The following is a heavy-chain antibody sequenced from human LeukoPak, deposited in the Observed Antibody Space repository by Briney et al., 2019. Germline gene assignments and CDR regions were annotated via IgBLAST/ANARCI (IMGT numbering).Heavy chain of an antibody. D-gene: IGHD5-24*01. CDR3: AREGDGYNYALDY. J-gene: IGHJ4*02. V-gene: IGHV3-23*01. CDR1: GFTFSSYA. CDR2: ISGSTGST. Sequence: GGSLRLSCAASGFTFSSYAMNWVRQAPGKGLEWVSAISGSTGSTYYADSVKGRFTISRDNSKNTLYLQMNSLRAEDTAVYYCAREGDGYNYALDYWGQGTLVTVSS.